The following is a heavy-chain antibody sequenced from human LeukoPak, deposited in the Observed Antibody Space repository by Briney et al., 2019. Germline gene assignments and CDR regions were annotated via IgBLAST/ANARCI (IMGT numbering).Heavy chain of an antibody. CDR1: GFTFSSFA. CDR3: AKGSGYDFWSGYSAHDY. J-gene: IGHJ4*02. Sequence: GGSLRLSCAASGFTFSSFAMSWVRQAPGKGLEWVSTISGNAGSTYYAGSAKGRFTISRDNSKNTLYLQMNSLRAADTAVYYCAKGSGYDFWSGYSAHDYWGQGTLVTVSS. D-gene: IGHD3-3*01. V-gene: IGHV3-23*01. CDR2: ISGNAGST.